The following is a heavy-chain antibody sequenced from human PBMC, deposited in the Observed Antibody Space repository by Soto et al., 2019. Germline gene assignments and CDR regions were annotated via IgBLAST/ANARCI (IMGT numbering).Heavy chain of an antibody. D-gene: IGHD3-16*02. Sequence: EVHLVESGGGLVKPGESLRLSCTASGYIFSNAWMNWVRQAPGKGLECVCSIANKADVVTPECAAPLKGRFTISRDDSENTLYLQMKSLKPEDSPVYYYTTFDWGNYLWAWGQGTLVNLSS. CDR3: TTFDWGNYLWA. V-gene: IGHV3-15*07. CDR1: GYIFSNAW. CDR2: IANKADVVTP. J-gene: IGHJ5*02.